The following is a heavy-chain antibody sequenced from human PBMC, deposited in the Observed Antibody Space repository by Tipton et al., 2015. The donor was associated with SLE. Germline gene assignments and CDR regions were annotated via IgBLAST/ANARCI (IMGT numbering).Heavy chain of an antibody. CDR1: GYSFTNYD. V-gene: IGHV1-8*01. CDR3: VSDSIAARIYGWLDP. Sequence: QSGAEVKRPGASVRVSCKASGYSFTNYDINWVRQASGQGLEWMGWMNPNSGYTVYAQKFQGRVSMTRTTSINTAYMELSSLTSEDTAVYYYVSDSIAARIYGWLDPWGQGTLVTVSS. J-gene: IGHJ5*02. D-gene: IGHD6-6*01. CDR2: MNPNSGYT.